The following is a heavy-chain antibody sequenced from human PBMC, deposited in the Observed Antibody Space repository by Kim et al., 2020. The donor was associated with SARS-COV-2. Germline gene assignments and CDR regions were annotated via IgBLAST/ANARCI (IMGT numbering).Heavy chain of an antibody. V-gene: IGHV3-72*01. Sequence: GGSLRLSCAASGFTFSDHYMDWVRQAPGKGLEWVGRTRNKANSYTTEYAASVKGRFTISRDDSKNSLYLQMNSLKTEDTAVYYCARGGSSFDYWGQGTLVTVSS. CDR2: TRNKANSYTT. D-gene: IGHD1-26*01. CDR3: ARGGSSFDY. J-gene: IGHJ4*02. CDR1: GFTFSDHY.